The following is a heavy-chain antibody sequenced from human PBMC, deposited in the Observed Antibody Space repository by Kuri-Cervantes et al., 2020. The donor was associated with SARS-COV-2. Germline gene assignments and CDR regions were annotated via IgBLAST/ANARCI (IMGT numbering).Heavy chain of an antibody. J-gene: IGHJ5*02. CDR3: ARDRNWNWFDP. CDR2: ISSSSSYI. D-gene: IGHD1-1*01. Sequence: GESLKISCAASGFTFSSYAMSWVRQAPGKGLEWVSSISSSSSYIYYADSVKGRFTISRDNAKNSLYLQMNSLRAEDTAVYYCARDRNWNWFDPWGQGTLVTVSS. V-gene: IGHV3-21*06. CDR1: GFTFSSYA.